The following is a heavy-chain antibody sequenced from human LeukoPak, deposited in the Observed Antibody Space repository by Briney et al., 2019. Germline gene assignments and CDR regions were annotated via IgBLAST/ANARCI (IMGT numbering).Heavy chain of an antibody. CDR2: IKPNTGDT. D-gene: IGHD3-22*01. CDR1: GYTFTDYY. Sequence: ASVKVSCKASGYTFTDYYMHWVRQAPGQGLEWMGWIKPNTGDTNSAQKFQGRVTMTEDTSTDTAYMELSSLRSEDTAVYYCATSLVPDSSGYYQNWFDPWGQGTLVTVSS. J-gene: IGHJ5*02. CDR3: ATSLVPDSSGYYQNWFDP. V-gene: IGHV1-2*02.